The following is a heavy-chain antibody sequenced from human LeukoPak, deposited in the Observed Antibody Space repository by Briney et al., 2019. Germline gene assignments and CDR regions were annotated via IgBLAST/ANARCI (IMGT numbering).Heavy chain of an antibody. D-gene: IGHD6-19*01. CDR2: ISFHGTDT. Sequence: SGGSLRLSCAASGFTFISYAIHWVRQAPGKGLEWVAVISFHGTDTFYADSVKGRFTISRDNARNSLYLQMNSLRAEDTAVYYCARGASVVAGNDNAFDIWGQGTMVTISS. V-gene: IGHV3-30*04. CDR1: GFTFISYA. CDR3: ARGASVVAGNDNAFDI. J-gene: IGHJ3*02.